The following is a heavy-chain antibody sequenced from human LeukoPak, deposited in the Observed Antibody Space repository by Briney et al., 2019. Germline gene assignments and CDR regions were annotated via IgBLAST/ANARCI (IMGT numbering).Heavy chain of an antibody. J-gene: IGHJ4*02. CDR1: GGSISSSSYY. V-gene: IGHV4-39*07. D-gene: IGHD3-22*01. CDR2: IYYSGST. Sequence: SETLSLTCTVSGGSISSSSYYWGWIRQPPGKGLEWIGSIYYSGSTYYNPSLKSRVTISVDTSKNQFSLKLSSVTAADTAVYYWATAAYDSSGYWTYYFDYWCQGTLVNVSS. CDR3: ATAAYDSSGYWTYYFDY.